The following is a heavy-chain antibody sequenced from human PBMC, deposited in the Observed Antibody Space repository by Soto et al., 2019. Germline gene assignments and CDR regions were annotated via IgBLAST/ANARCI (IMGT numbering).Heavy chain of an antibody. D-gene: IGHD3-10*01. CDR2: IGTAGDT. CDR1: GFTFSSYD. V-gene: IGHV3-13*01. CDR3: ARAGNLLRAAKGWKHMVPYYMDV. J-gene: IGHJ6*03. Sequence: GGSLRLSCAASGFTFSSYDMHWVRQATGKGLEWVSAIGTAGDTYYPGSVKGRFTISRENAKNSLYLQMNSLRAGDTAVYYCARAGNLLRAAKGWKHMVPYYMDVWGKGTTVTVSS.